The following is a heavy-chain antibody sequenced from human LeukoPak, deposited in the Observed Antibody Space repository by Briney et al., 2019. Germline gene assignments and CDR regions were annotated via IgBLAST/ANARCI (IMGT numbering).Heavy chain of an antibody. D-gene: IGHD3-3*01. CDR2: IIPIFGTA. CDR1: GGTFSSYA. CDR3: ASQTVGLYDFWSGYPMDV. V-gene: IGHV1-69*05. Sequence: GASVKVSCKASGGTFSSYAISWVRQAPGQGLEWMGGIIPIFGTANYAQKFQGRVTITTDESTSTAYMELSSLRSEDTAVYYCASQTVGLYDFWSGYPMDVWGKGTTVTVSS. J-gene: IGHJ6*03.